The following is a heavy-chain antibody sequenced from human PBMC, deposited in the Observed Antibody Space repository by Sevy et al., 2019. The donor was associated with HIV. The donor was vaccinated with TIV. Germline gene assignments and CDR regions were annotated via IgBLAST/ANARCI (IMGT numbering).Heavy chain of an antibody. J-gene: IGHJ4*02. Sequence: GGSLRLSCAASGFTFSSYAMHWVRQAPGKGLEWVAVISYDGSNKYYADSVKGRFTISRDNSKNTLYLQMNGLRAEDTAVYYCARDRGGDSGSYLSYWGQGTLVTVSS. CDR1: GFTFSSYA. CDR2: ISYDGSNK. CDR3: ARDRGGDSGSYLSY. D-gene: IGHD1-26*01. V-gene: IGHV3-30-3*01.